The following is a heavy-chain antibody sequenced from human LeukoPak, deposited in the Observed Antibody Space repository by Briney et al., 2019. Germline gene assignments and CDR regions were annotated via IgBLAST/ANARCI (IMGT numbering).Heavy chain of an antibody. CDR2: INQDGSET. Sequence: PGGSLRLSCAASGFTFSSYWMTWVRQAPGRGLEWVASINQDGSETYYVDSMKDRFTISRDNAKNSLYLQMNILRAEDTAVYFCARFETCQCDDVFDIWGQGTMVTVSS. J-gene: IGHJ3*02. V-gene: IGHV3-7*02. CDR3: ARFETCQCDDVFDI. CDR1: GFTFSSYW. D-gene: IGHD3-9*01.